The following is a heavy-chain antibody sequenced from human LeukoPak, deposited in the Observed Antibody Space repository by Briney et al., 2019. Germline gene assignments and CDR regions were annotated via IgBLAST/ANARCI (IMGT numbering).Heavy chain of an antibody. J-gene: IGHJ4*02. CDR3: ARGYSSSWYGY. D-gene: IGHD6-13*01. CDR2: INSDGSST. V-gene: IGHV3-74*01. Sequence: GGSLRLSCAASGFTFSSYWMHWVRQAPGKGLVWVSRINSDGSSTSYADSVKGRFTISRNNSKNTLYLQMNSLRAEDTAVYYCARGYSSSWYGYWGQGTLVTVSS. CDR1: GFTFSSYW.